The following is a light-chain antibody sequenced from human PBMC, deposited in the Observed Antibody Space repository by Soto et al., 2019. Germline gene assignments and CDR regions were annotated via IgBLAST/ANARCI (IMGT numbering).Light chain of an antibody. J-gene: IGKJ1*01. CDR3: HQYGKSPRT. Sequence: ELVLTQSPGTLSLSPGGRATLSCRASQSVSSSYLAWYQQKPGQAPRLLIYGASNRATGIPDRFSGSGSGTDFTLSISRLEPGDFGVYFCHQYGKSPRTFGQGTKVDIK. CDR2: GAS. CDR1: QSVSSSY. V-gene: IGKV3-20*01.